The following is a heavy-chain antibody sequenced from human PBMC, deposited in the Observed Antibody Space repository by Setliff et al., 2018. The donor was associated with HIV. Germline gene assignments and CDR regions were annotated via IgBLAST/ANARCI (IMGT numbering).Heavy chain of an antibody. Sequence: ASVKVSCKASGYTFTRYAMNWVRQAPGQGLEWMGWINTNTGNPTYAQGFTGRFVFSLDTSVSTAYLQISSLKAEDTAVYYCARDGYSSSWTYNWFDPWGQGTLVTVSS. CDR3: ARDGYSSSWTYNWFDP. CDR1: GYTFTRYA. D-gene: IGHD6-13*01. CDR2: INTNTGNP. V-gene: IGHV7-4-1*02. J-gene: IGHJ5*02.